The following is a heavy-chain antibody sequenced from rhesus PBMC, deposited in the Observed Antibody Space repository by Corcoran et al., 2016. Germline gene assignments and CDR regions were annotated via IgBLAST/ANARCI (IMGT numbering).Heavy chain of an antibody. D-gene: IGHD6-31*01. CDR3: ARYSSGSYYFDY. CDR2: ITGSVWST. Sequence: QVQLQESGPGLVKHSETLSLTCAVSGGSIRSTYCSWIRQPPGKGLAGIGRITGSVWSTDYNPSLNSRATISTYTSKNQFSLKLSSVTASDTAVYYCARYSSGSYYFDYWGQGVLVTVSS. CDR1: GGSIRSTY. J-gene: IGHJ4*01. V-gene: IGHV4-173*01.